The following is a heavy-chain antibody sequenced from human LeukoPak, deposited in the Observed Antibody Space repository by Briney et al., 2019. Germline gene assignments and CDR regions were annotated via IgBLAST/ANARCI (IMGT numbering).Heavy chain of an antibody. D-gene: IGHD3-3*01. CDR3: ARERDDYYFDY. CDR1: GFTFSGYE. V-gene: IGHV3-48*03. CDR2: ISRSGTII. Sequence: GGSLRPSCAASGFTFSGYEMNWVRQAPGKGLEWVSYISRSGTIIPYADSVRGRLTISRDNAKNSLYLQMNSLRAEDTAVYYCARERDDYYFDYWGQGTLVTVSS. J-gene: IGHJ4*02.